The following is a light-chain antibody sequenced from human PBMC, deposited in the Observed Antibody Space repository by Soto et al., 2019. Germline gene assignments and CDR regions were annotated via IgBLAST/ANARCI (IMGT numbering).Light chain of an antibody. CDR3: QQYKSYST. CDR2: DAS. CDR1: QSISSW. J-gene: IGKJ1*01. V-gene: IGKV1-5*01. Sequence: DIQMTQSPSTLSASVGDRVTIPCRASQSISSWLAWYQQKPGKAPKILIYDASSLESGVPSRFSGSGSGTEFTLTISSLQPDDFATDYCQQYKSYSTFGPGTKVDIK.